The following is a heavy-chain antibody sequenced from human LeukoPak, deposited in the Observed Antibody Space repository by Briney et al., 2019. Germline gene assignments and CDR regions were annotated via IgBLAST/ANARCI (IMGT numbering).Heavy chain of an antibody. V-gene: IGHV3-30-3*01. CDR3: GRDDWGSLNY. Sequence: PGRSLRLSCAASGFTFSSYAMHWVRQAPGKGLEWVAVISYDGSNKYYADSVKGRFTISRDNSKNTLYLQMNSLRAEDTAVYYCGRDDWGSLNYWGQGTLVTVSS. D-gene: IGHD7-27*01. CDR2: ISYDGSNK. CDR1: GFTFSSYA. J-gene: IGHJ4*02.